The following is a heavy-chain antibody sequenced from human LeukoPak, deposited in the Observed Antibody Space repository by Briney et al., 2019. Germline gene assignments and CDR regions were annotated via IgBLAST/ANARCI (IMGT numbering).Heavy chain of an antibody. D-gene: IGHD4-17*01. Sequence: GGSLRLSCAASGFTFSSYGMHWVRQAPGKGLEWVAFIRYDGSNKYYADSVKGRFTISGDNSKNTLHLQMNSLRAEDTAVYYCARVVDHDYGDYYLDYWGQGTLVTVSS. J-gene: IGHJ4*02. CDR2: IRYDGSNK. CDR3: ARVVDHDYGDYYLDY. V-gene: IGHV3-30*02. CDR1: GFTFSSYG.